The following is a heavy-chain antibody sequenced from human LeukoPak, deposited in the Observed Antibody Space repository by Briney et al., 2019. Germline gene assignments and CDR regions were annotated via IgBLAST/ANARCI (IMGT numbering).Heavy chain of an antibody. CDR1: GYTFTSYY. J-gene: IGHJ4*02. V-gene: IGHV1-2*06. Sequence: GASVKVSCKASGYTFTSYYMHWVRQAPGQGLEWMGRINPNSGGTNYAQKFQGRVTMTRDTSISTAYMELSRLRSDDTAVYYCARAIGYCSGGSCWYYFDYWGQGTLVTVSS. CDR3: ARAIGYCSGGSCWYYFDY. CDR2: INPNSGGT. D-gene: IGHD2-15*01.